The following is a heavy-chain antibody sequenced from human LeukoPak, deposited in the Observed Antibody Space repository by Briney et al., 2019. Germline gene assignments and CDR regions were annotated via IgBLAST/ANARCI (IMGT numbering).Heavy chain of an antibody. Sequence: PGGSLRLSCAASGFTFSSYAMSWVRQAPGKGREWVSAISGSGGSTYYADSVKGRFTISRDNSKNTLYLQMNSLRAEDTAVYYCAKDLGVPYCGGDCYSYYGMDVWGQGTTVTVSS. CDR1: GFTFSSYA. CDR2: ISGSGGST. D-gene: IGHD2-21*02. J-gene: IGHJ6*02. CDR3: AKDLGVPYCGGDCYSYYGMDV. V-gene: IGHV3-23*01.